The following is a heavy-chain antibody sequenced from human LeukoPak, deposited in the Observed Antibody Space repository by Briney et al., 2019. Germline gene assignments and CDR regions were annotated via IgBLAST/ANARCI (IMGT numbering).Heavy chain of an antibody. CDR2: ISYDGSNK. V-gene: IGHV3-30*18. Sequence: GGSLRLSCAASGFTFDSYGIHWVRQAPGKGLEWVAGISYDGSNKYFGGSVKSRFTISRDNSRNTVYLQMNSLRIEDTAMYYCAKVWRDDHISGSYRGFHHWGQGTPVTVSS. CDR1: GFTFDSYG. J-gene: IGHJ4*02. D-gene: IGHD3-16*02. CDR3: AKVWRDDHISGSYRGFHH.